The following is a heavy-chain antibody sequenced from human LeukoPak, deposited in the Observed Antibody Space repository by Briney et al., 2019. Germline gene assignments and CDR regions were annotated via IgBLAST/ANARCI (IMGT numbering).Heavy chain of an antibody. Sequence: SVKVSCKASGGTFSSYAISWVRQAPGQGLEWMGGIIPIFGTANYAQKFQGRVTITADESTSTAYMELSSLRSEDTAVYYCARRRYNWNAIDYWGQGTLVTVSS. CDR1: GGTFSSYA. J-gene: IGHJ4*02. CDR2: IIPIFGTA. D-gene: IGHD1-20*01. V-gene: IGHV1-69*01. CDR3: ARRRYNWNAIDY.